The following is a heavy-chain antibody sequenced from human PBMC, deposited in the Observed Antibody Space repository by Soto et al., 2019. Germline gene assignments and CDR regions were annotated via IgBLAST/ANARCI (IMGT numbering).Heavy chain of an antibody. J-gene: IGHJ4*02. Sequence: QVQLVQSGAEVKKPGASVKVSCKASGGTFSSYAISWVRQAPGQGLEWMGGVIPIFGTANYAQKFQGRVTITADESKSTAYMELSSLRSEDTAVYYCARGVAYCGGDCYSRFDYWGQGTLVTVSS. CDR2: VIPIFGTA. CDR1: GGTFSSYA. D-gene: IGHD2-21*02. V-gene: IGHV1-69*01. CDR3: ARGVAYCGGDCYSRFDY.